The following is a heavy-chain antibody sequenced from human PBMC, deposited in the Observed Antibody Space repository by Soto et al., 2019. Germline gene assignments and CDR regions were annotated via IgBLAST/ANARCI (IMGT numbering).Heavy chain of an antibody. CDR2: LYYGRSA. Sequence: QVQLQESGPGLVKPSETLSLTCAVSGDSISSYYCMWIRQPPGKGLESIGYLYYGRSANYNPSLKSRVTLSVDTSTNQCPVTLSSMTAADTAVYSCALRSMAVVPEYWGQGTLVTVSS. CDR1: GDSISSYY. J-gene: IGHJ4*02. CDR3: ALRSMAVVPEY. V-gene: IGHV4-59*01. D-gene: IGHD3-22*01.